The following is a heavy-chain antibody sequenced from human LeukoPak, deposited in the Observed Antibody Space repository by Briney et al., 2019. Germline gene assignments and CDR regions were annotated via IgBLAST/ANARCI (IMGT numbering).Heavy chain of an antibody. D-gene: IGHD6-13*01. CDR1: GFTFSGFG. V-gene: IGHV3-30*02. CDR3: AKRDSAGSGTGKYYFDY. Sequence: PGGSLRLSCAASGFTFSGFGMHWVRQAPGKGLEWVAFIQYNGNNKYYANSVKGRFTLSRDNSENTLYLQMNSLRAEDTAIYHCAKRDSAGSGTGKYYFDYWGQGTLVTVSS. J-gene: IGHJ4*02. CDR2: IQYNGNNK.